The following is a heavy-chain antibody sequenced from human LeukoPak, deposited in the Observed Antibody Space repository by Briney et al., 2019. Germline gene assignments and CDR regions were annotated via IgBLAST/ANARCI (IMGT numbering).Heavy chain of an antibody. V-gene: IGHV1-8*01. D-gene: IGHD3-3*01. CDR3: SRGLRFLEWSPIVY. J-gene: IGHJ4*02. CDR2: MNPNSGNT. Sequence: GASVKVSCKASGYTFTSYDINWVRQATGQGLEWMGWMNPNSGNTGYAQKFQGRVTLTRNTSINTAYMELSSLRSEDTAGYYCSRGLRFLEWSPIVYWGQGTLVSVSS. CDR1: GYTFTSYD.